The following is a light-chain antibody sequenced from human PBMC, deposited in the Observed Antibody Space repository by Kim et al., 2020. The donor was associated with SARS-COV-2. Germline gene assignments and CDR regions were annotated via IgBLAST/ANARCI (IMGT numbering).Light chain of an antibody. V-gene: IGKV3-20*01. CDR3: QQYGSSPYT. Sequence: SPGERATLSCRASQSVSSTYLAWYQQQPGQAPRLLIYGTSTRATGIPDRFSGSGSGTDFTLTISRLEPEDFAVYYCQQYGSSPYTFGLGTKLEI. J-gene: IGKJ2*01. CDR1: QSVSSTY. CDR2: GTS.